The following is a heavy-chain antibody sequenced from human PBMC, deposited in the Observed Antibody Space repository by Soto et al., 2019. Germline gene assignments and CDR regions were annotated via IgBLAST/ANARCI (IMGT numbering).Heavy chain of an antibody. CDR2: IYYSGST. D-gene: IGHD2-2*01. Sequence: SETLSLTXTVSGGSISSGGYYWSWIRQHPGKGLEWIGYIYYSGSTYYNPSLKSRVTISVDTSKNQFSLKLSSVTAADTAVYYCARVVPAADNWFDPWGQGTLVTVSS. CDR1: GGSISSGGYY. CDR3: ARVVPAADNWFDP. J-gene: IGHJ5*02. V-gene: IGHV4-31*02.